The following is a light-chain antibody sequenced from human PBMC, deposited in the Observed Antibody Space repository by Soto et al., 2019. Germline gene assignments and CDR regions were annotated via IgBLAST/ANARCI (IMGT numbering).Light chain of an antibody. CDR3: QQYNNWPLT. Sequence: EILLTQSPGTLSLSPGERPTLSCRSSQSVSSSSLAWYQQKPGQPPRLLIYGASSRATGIPDRFSGSGSGTDFTLTISSLQSEDFAVYYCQQYNNWPLTFGQGTRLDIK. CDR2: GAS. CDR1: QSVSSSS. J-gene: IGKJ5*01. V-gene: IGKV3-20*01.